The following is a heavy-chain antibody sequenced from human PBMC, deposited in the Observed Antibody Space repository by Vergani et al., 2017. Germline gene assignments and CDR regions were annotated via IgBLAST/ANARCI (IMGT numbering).Heavy chain of an antibody. J-gene: IGHJ4*02. D-gene: IGHD5-18*01. Sequence: QVQLVQSGAAVKKPGASVKVSCKASGYTFTSYYMHWVRQAPGQGLEWMGIINPSGGSTSYAQKFQGRVTMTRDTSTSTVYMELSSLRSEDTAVYYCARDPLNVDTAMVPFDYWGQGTLVTVSS. V-gene: IGHV1-46*01. CDR1: GYTFTSYY. CDR2: INPSGGST. CDR3: ARDPLNVDTAMVPFDY.